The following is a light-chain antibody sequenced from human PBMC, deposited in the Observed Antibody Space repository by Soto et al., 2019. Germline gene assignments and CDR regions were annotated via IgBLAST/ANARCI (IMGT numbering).Light chain of an antibody. Sequence: QSVLTQPASVSGSPGQSITISCTGTSSDVGGYHYVSWYQQHPGKAPKLMIYEVSNRPSGVSNRFSGSKSGNTASLTISGLQAEDEADYYCSSYTSSSIYVFGTGTKVTVL. CDR3: SSYTSSSIYV. V-gene: IGLV2-14*01. J-gene: IGLJ1*01. CDR1: SSDVGGYHY. CDR2: EVS.